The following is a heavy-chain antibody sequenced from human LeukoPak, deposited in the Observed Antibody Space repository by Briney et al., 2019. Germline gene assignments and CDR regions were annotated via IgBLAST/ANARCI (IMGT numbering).Heavy chain of an antibody. CDR1: GYSFTSYG. V-gene: IGHV1-18*01. Sequence: ASVQVSCKASGYSFTSYGISWVRQAPGQGLEGMGWISAYNGNTNYAQKLQGRVTMTTDTSTSTAYKELRRLRSDDTAVYYCARDCDRSGYYCYWGQGTLVTVSS. D-gene: IGHD3-22*01. J-gene: IGHJ4*02. CDR2: ISAYNGNT. CDR3: ARDCDRSGYYCY.